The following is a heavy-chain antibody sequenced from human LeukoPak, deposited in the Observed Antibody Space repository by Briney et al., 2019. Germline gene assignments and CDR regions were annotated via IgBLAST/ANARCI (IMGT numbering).Heavy chain of an antibody. Sequence: GGSLRLSCAASGFTFSSYTMSWVRQAPGKGLEWISDIYASSGGTSYADSVKGRFTISRDNSKNTLFLHMDSLRAEDTALYYCAKGYYDSRGYSHCYFDYWGQGTLVTVSS. CDR2: IYASSGGT. CDR3: AKGYYDSRGYSHCYFDY. V-gene: IGHV3-23*01. J-gene: IGHJ4*02. D-gene: IGHD3-22*01. CDR1: GFTFSSYT.